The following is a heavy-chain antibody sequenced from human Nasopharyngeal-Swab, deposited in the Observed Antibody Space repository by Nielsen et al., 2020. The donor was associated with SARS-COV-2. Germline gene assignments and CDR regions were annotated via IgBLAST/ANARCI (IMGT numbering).Heavy chain of an antibody. Sequence: SEPLSLTCTVSGGSIISGSYYWSWIRQPAGKGLEWIGRMYTSGSTTYNPSLKSRVTISVDTSKNQLSLKLSSVNAADTAVYYCARGQATGLVVVTSSGYFDLWGRGTLVTVSS. CDR3: ARGQATGLVVVTSSGYFDL. J-gene: IGHJ2*01. CDR1: GGSIISGSYY. CDR2: MYTSGST. D-gene: IGHD2-21*02. V-gene: IGHV4-61*02.